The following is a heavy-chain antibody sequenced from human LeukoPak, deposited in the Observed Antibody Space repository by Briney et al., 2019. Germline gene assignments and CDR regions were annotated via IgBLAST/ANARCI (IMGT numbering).Heavy chain of an antibody. D-gene: IGHD3-9*01. Sequence: PSETLSLTCTVSGGSISSYYWSWIRQPPGKGLEWIGYIYYSGSTNYNPSLKSRVTISVDTSKNQFSLKLSSVTAADTAVYYCARVRRYFDWSLVDYWGQGTLVTVSS. V-gene: IGHV4-59*01. CDR2: IYYSGST. CDR3: ARVRRYFDWSLVDY. J-gene: IGHJ4*02. CDR1: GGSISSYY.